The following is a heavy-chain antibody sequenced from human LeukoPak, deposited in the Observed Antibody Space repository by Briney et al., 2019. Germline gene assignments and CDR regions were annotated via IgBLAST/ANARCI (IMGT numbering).Heavy chain of an antibody. J-gene: IGHJ4*02. V-gene: IGHV3-7*01. CDR1: GFTFSSYW. CDR3: ARDPPLEYYYDSSGYYHRRSGSDY. CDR2: IKQDGSEK. Sequence: GGSLRLSCAASGFTFSSYWMSWVRQAPGKGLEWVANIKQDGSEKYYVDSVKGRFTISRDNAKNSLYLQMNSLRAEDTAVYYCARDPPLEYYYDSSGYYHRRSGSDYWGQGTLVTVSS. D-gene: IGHD3-22*01.